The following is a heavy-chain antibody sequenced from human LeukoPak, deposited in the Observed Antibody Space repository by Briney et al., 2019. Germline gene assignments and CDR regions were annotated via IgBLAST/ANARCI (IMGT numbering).Heavy chain of an antibody. J-gene: IGHJ4*02. Sequence: SETLSLTCTVSGGSISNYYWNWLRQPPGKGLESIGSIYSSGSTYYNPSLKSRVTISVDTSKNQFSLKLSSVTAADTAVYYCARHGSYDILTGYSYYFDYWGQGTLVTVSS. D-gene: IGHD3-9*01. CDR1: GGSISNYY. CDR3: ARHGSYDILTGYSYYFDY. CDR2: IYSSGST. V-gene: IGHV4-59*05.